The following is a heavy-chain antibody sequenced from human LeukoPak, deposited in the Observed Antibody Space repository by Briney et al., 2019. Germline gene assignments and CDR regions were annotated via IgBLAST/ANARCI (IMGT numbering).Heavy chain of an antibody. V-gene: IGHV1-2*02. CDR1: GYTFTGYY. CDR3: AREVRPAMVPGVRWFDP. J-gene: IGHJ5*02. CDR2: INPKSGGT. D-gene: IGHD5-18*01. Sequence: ASVKVSCKASGYTFTGYYMHWVRQAPGQGLEWMGWINPKSGGTKYAQKFQGRVTMTRDTSISTAYMELSRLRSDDTAVYYCAREVRPAMVPGVRWFDPWGQGTLVTVSS.